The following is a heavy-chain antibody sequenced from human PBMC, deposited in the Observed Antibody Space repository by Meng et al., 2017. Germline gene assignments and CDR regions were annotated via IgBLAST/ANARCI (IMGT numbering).Heavy chain of an antibody. CDR2: IYHGGNT. Sequence: QVQLQESGAGLVKPSGTLSLTCVVSGGSISSVDWWSWVRQPPGKGLEWIGEIYHGGNTNYNPSLKSRVTISIDKSKNQFSLKLSSVTAADTAAYYCASWIYSCGWQWGQGTLVTVSS. V-gene: IGHV4/OR15-8*02. J-gene: IGHJ4*02. D-gene: IGHD6-19*01. CDR1: GGSISSVDW. CDR3: ASWIYSCGWQ.